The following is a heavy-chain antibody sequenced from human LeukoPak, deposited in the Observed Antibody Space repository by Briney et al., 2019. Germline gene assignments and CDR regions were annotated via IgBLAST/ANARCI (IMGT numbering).Heavy chain of an antibody. D-gene: IGHD2-2*02. CDR1: GFTFSSYA. CDR2: ISYDGSNK. V-gene: IGHV3-30-3*01. Sequence: TGGSLRLSRAASGFTFSSYAMHWVRQAPGKGLEWVAVISYDGSNKYYADSVKGRFTISRDNSKNTLYLQMNSLRAEDTAVYYCAREGGVVPAAIGGYYFDYWGQGTLVTVSS. CDR3: AREGGVVPAAIGGYYFDY. J-gene: IGHJ4*02.